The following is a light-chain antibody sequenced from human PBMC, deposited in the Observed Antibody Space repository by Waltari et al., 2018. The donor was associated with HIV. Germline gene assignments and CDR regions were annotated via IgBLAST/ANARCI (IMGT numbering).Light chain of an antibody. CDR3: CSYAGNSDVV. V-gene: IGLV2-11*01. J-gene: IGLJ2*01. CDR1: SSDIGGYNY. Sequence: QSALTQPHSLSGSPGHSVTISCTGTSSDIGGYNYAPWYRQFPGKAPSVIIHDVNKRPSGVPDRFSGSKSGNTASLTISGLQTDDEADYYCCSYAGNSDVVFGGGTTLTVL. CDR2: DVN.